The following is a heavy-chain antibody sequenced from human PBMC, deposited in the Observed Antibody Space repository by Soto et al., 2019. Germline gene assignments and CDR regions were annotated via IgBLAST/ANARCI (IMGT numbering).Heavy chain of an antibody. D-gene: IGHD3-10*01. V-gene: IGHV3-23*01. CDR2: ISRSGDST. Sequence: PGGSLRLSCAASGFTFSSYAMTWVRQAPGKGLEWVSAISRSGDSTYYADSVKGRFTISRDNSKNTLYLQMNSLRAEDTAVYYCARDMGDGMDVWVQGTTVTVSS. CDR3: ARDMGDGMDV. J-gene: IGHJ6*02. CDR1: GFTFSSYA.